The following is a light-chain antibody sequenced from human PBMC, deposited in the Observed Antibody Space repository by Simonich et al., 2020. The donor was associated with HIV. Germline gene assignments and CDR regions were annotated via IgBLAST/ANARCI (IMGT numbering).Light chain of an antibody. J-gene: IGKJ4*01. Sequence: EIVMTQSPATLSVSPGERATLSCRASQSVSSNLVCYQQKSGQAPRLLIYGASTRATGIPARFSGRGSGTEFTLTISSMQSEDFAVYYCQQYNNWHTFGGGTKVEIK. CDR2: GAS. CDR1: QSVSSN. CDR3: QQYNNWHT. V-gene: IGKV3-15*01.